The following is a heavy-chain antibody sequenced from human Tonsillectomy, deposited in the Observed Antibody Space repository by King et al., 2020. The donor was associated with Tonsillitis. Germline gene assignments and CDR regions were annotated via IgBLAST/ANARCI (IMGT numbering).Heavy chain of an antibody. V-gene: IGHV4-59*01. D-gene: IGHD3-16*01. CDR1: GGSISSYY. CDR3: AGGWFDP. J-gene: IGHJ5*02. Sequence: QLQESGPGLVKPSETLSLTCTVSGGSISSYYWSWIRQPPGKGLEWIGYIYYSGSTNYNPSLKSRVTISVDTSKNQFSLKLRSVTAADTAVYYCAGGWFDPWGQGTLVTVSS. CDR2: IYYSGST.